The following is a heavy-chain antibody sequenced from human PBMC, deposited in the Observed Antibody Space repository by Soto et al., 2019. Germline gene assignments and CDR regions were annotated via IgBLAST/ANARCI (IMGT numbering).Heavy chain of an antibody. CDR3: ATGGSRADY. Sequence: QVQLVESGGGVVQPGRSLRLSCAASGFTFSNYDMHWVRQAPGKGLEWVAVIWYDGNNKYYADSVKGRFTISRDNSKNTLYLQLSSLRAEDTAVYYCATGGSRADYWGQGNLVTVSS. D-gene: IGHD2-2*01. J-gene: IGHJ4*02. CDR1: GFTFSNYD. CDR2: IWYDGNNK. V-gene: IGHV3-33*01.